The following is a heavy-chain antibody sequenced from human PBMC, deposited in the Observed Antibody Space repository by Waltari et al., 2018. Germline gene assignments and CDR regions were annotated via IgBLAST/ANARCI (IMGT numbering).Heavy chain of an antibody. CDR2: IRSKANSYAT. Sequence: EAQLGQSGGGLVPPGGSVKLPCLASGVTLRGASLLRVRVAAGKGLEGVGRIRSKANSYATAYAASVKGRFTISRDDSKNTAYLQMNSLKTEDTAVYYCTRRGAYSSGWRDYWGQGTLVTVSS. D-gene: IGHD6-19*01. CDR1: GVTLRGAS. J-gene: IGHJ4*02. CDR3: TRRGAYSSGWRDY. V-gene: IGHV3-73*02.